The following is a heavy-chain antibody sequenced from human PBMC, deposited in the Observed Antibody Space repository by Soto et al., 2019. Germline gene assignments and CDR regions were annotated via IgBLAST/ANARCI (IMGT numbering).Heavy chain of an antibody. V-gene: IGHV3-33*01. CDR1: GFIFSTYA. Sequence: QVQLVESGGGVVQPGRSLRLSCAASGFIFSTYAMHWVRQAPGKGPEWVAVIWYDGSNKYYADSVKGRFTISRDNSKNPLYLQMNSLRAEDTAVYYCARPYSSNAAEATEYFQHWGQGTLVSVSS. CDR3: ARPYSSNAAEATEYFQH. J-gene: IGHJ1*01. CDR2: IWYDGSNK. D-gene: IGHD6-13*01.